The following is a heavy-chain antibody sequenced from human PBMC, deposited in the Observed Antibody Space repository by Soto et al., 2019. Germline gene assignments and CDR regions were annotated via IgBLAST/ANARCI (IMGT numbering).Heavy chain of an antibody. D-gene: IGHD6-19*01. CDR2: IYYSGST. Sequence: SETLSLTCTVSGGSISSYYWSWIRQPPGKGLEWIGYIYYSGSTNYNPSLKSRVTISVDTSKNQFSLKLSSVTAADTAVYYCARVSTVAGHKAFDMWGKGTMVT. CDR3: ARVSTVAGHKAFDM. V-gene: IGHV4-59*01. J-gene: IGHJ3*02. CDR1: GGSISSYY.